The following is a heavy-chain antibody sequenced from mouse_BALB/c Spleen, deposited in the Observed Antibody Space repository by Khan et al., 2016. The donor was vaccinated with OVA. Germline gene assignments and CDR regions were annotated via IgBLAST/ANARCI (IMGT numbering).Heavy chain of an antibody. CDR3: ARRAIYGIFVY. D-gene: IGHD2-1*01. CDR1: GYTFFSYW. Sequence: VQLQQSGTELAKPGASVKMSCTASGYTFFSYWMHWVKQRPGQGLDWIGYINPRTDYTEYNQKFKNKATLTTDQSSNTAYMQLSSLTSEDSAGYYCARRAIYGIFVYWGQGTRVTVSA. CDR2: INPRTDYT. V-gene: IGHV1-7*01. J-gene: IGHJ3*01.